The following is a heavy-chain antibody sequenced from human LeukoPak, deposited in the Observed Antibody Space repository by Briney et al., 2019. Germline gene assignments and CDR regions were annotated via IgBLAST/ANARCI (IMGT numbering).Heavy chain of an antibody. V-gene: IGHV4-4*07. J-gene: IGHJ6*03. CDR2: IYTSGST. CDR1: GGSISSYY. Sequence: SETLSLTCTVSGGSISSYYWSWIRQPAGKGLEWIGRIYTSGSTNYNPSLKSRVTISVDTSKNQFSLKLSSVTAADTAVYYCARALVPPYYYYYMDVWGKGTTVTVSS. CDR3: ARALVPPYYYYYMDV.